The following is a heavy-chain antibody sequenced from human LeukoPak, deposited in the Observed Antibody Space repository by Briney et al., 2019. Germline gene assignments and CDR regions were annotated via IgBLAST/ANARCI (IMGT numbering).Heavy chain of an antibody. CDR3: ARDLWDYDFWSGYLDY. CDR2: IKQDGSEK. J-gene: IGHJ4*02. Sequence: GGSLRLSCAASGFTFSSYWMSWVRQAPGKGLEWVANIKQDGSEKCYVDSVKGRFTISRDNAKNSLYLQMNSLRAEDTAVYYCARDLWDYDFWSGYLDYWGRGTLVTVSS. V-gene: IGHV3-7*01. D-gene: IGHD3-3*01. CDR1: GFTFSSYW.